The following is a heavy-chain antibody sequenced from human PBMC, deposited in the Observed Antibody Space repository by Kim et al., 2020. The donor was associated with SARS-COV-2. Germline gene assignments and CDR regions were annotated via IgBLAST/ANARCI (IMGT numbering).Heavy chain of an antibody. V-gene: IGHV4-39*01. CDR1: GGSISSSSYY. CDR2: IYYSGST. J-gene: IGHJ4*02. Sequence: SETLSLTCTVSGGSISSSSYYWGWIRQPPGKGLEWIGSIYYSGSTYYNPSLKSRVTISVDTSKNQFSLKLSSVTAADTAVYYCARQGAHSRSWPFDYWGQGTLVTVSS. CDR3: ARQGAHSRSWPFDY. D-gene: IGHD6-13*01.